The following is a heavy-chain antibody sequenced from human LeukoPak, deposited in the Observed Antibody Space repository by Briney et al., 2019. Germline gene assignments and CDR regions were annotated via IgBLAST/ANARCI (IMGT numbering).Heavy chain of an antibody. CDR3: ARDNTRSCGSDY. V-gene: IGHV3-7*01. CDR2: IKQDGSEK. Sequence: GGSLRPSCAASGFTFSSYSMNWVRQAPGKGLEWVANIKQDGSEKYYVDSVKGRFTISRDNAKNSLYLQMNSLRAEDTAVYYCARDNTRSCGSDYWGQGTLVTVSS. D-gene: IGHD1-26*01. J-gene: IGHJ4*02. CDR1: GFTFSSYS.